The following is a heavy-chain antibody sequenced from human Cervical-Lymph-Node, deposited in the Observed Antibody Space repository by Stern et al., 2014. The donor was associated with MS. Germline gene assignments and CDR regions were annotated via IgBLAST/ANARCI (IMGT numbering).Heavy chain of an antibody. CDR2: IYPGDSDT. J-gene: IGHJ3*02. CDR1: GYSFTSYW. Sequence: VQLVESGAEVKKPGESLKISCKGSGYSFTSYWIGWVRPMPGKGLEWMGIIYPGDSDTRYGPSFKGQVTISADKAISTAYLQWSSLKASDTAMYYCARHYSPNAFDIWGQGTMVTVSS. D-gene: IGHD2-15*01. CDR3: ARHYSPNAFDI. V-gene: IGHV5-51*01.